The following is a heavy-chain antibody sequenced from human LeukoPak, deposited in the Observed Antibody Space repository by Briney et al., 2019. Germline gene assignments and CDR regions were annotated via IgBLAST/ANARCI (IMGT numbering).Heavy chain of an antibody. CDR1: GFTFSSYV. J-gene: IGHJ4*02. CDR3: ARDRSSVGGIDY. Sequence: GGSLRLSCAASGFTFSSYVMTWVRQAPGKGLEWVSSISGSSSYIYSADSVKGRFTISRDNAKNSLYLQMNSLRAEDTAVYYCARDRSSVGGIDYWGQGTLVTVSS. CDR2: ISGSSSYI. V-gene: IGHV3-21*01. D-gene: IGHD6-13*01.